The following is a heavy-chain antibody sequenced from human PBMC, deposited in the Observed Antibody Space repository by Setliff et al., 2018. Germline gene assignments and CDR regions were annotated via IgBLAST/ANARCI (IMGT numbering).Heavy chain of an antibody. CDR3: ARGKGTWVLLRWFDP. CDR2: INHSGST. J-gene: IGHJ5*02. D-gene: IGHD3-10*01. Sequence: SETLSLTCTVSGGSISSGGYYWSWIRQPPGKGLEWIGEINHSGSTNYNPSLKSRVTISVDTSKNQFSLKLSSVTAADTAVYYCARGKGTWVLLRWFDPWGQGTLVTVS. V-gene: IGHV4-39*07. CDR1: GGSISSGGYY.